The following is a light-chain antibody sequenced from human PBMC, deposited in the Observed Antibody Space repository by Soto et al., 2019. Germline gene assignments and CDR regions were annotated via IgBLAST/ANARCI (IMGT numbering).Light chain of an antibody. CDR2: GAS. CDR3: QQYGTSPRT. CDR1: ESVSSNY. Sequence: EIVLTQSPGTLSLSPWERATLSCRATESVSSNYLAWYQQKPGRAPRVLIYGASIRATGIPDRFSGSGSETDFTLTISRLEPEDFAVYYCQQYGTSPRTFGQGTKVDIK. J-gene: IGKJ1*01. V-gene: IGKV3-20*01.